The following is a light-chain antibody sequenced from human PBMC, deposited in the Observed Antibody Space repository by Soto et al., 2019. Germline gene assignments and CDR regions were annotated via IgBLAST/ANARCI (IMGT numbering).Light chain of an antibody. Sequence: QSVLTQPASVSGSPGQSITISCTGTSSDVGGYNYVSWYQQNPGKAPKLIIYEVSRRPSGVSSRFSGSKSGNTASLTISGLQAEDEADYYCSSYTSSNTVFGGGTQLTVL. CDR3: SSYTSSNTV. J-gene: IGLJ3*02. CDR2: EVS. CDR1: SSDVGGYNY. V-gene: IGLV2-14*01.